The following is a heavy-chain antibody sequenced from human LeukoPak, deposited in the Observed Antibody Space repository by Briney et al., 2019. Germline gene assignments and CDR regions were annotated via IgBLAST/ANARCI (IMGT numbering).Heavy chain of an antibody. V-gene: IGHV4-59*01. J-gene: IGHJ4*02. D-gene: IGHD3-22*01. Sequence: SETLSLTCTVSGGSIRGYYWSWIRQPPGKGLEWIGYIFYSGSTNYSPSLKRRVSISLEASKKQFSLKLTSVTAADTAVYYCARVGYYYDTRGFFDSWGQGTLVTVSS. CDR1: GGSIRGYY. CDR2: IFYSGST. CDR3: ARVGYYYDTRGFFDS.